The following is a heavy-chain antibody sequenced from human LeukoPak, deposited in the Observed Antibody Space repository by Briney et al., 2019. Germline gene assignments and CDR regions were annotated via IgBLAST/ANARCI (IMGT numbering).Heavy chain of an antibody. J-gene: IGHJ4*02. CDR2: INTNSGGT. Sequence: GSSVKVSCKASGYTFTGYYMHWVRQAPGQGLEWMGWINTNSGGTNYAQKFQGRVTMTRDTSISTAYMELSRLRSDDTAVYYCARDQSLPRVGPFDYWGQGTLVTVSS. D-gene: IGHD1-26*01. CDR1: GYTFTGYY. V-gene: IGHV1-2*02. CDR3: ARDQSLPRVGPFDY.